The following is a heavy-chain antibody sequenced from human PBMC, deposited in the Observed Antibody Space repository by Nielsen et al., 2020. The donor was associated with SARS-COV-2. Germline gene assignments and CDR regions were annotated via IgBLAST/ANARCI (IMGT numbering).Heavy chain of an antibody. CDR2: IYYSGST. V-gene: IGHV4-59*01. CDR3: ARGRRDYDFWSGPSRGAEYFQH. J-gene: IGHJ1*01. D-gene: IGHD3-3*01. Sequence: WIRQPPGKGLEWIGYIYYSGSTNYNPSLKSRVTISVDTSKNQFSLKLSSVTAADTAVYYCARGRRDYDFWSGPSRGAEYFQHWGQGTLVTAPQ.